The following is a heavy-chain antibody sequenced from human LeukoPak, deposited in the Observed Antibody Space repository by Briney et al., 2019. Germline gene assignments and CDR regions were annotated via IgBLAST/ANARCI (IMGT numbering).Heavy chain of an antibody. Sequence: ASVKVSCKASGYTFTGYYMHWVRQAPGQGLEWMGWINPNSGGTNYAQKFQGRVTMTRDTSISTAYMELSGLRSDDTAVYYCARGPDTAMVAYGMDVWGQGTTVTVSS. D-gene: IGHD5-18*01. CDR3: ARGPDTAMVAYGMDV. J-gene: IGHJ6*02. CDR2: INPNSGGT. CDR1: GYTFTGYY. V-gene: IGHV1-2*02.